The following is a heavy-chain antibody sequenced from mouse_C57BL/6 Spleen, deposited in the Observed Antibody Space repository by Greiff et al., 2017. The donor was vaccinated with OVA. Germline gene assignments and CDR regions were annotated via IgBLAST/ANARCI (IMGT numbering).Heavy chain of an antibody. D-gene: IGHD2-2*01. CDR2: INPSSGGT. Sequence: VQLQQPGTELVKPGASVKLSCKASGYTFTSYWMHWVKQRPGQGLEWIGNINPSSGGTNYNEKFKSKATLTVDKSSSTAYMQISSLTAEDAAVYYCAYGYDGGYYAMDYWGQGTSVTVSS. CDR3: AYGYDGGYYAMDY. V-gene: IGHV1-53*01. CDR1: GYTFTSYW. J-gene: IGHJ4*01.